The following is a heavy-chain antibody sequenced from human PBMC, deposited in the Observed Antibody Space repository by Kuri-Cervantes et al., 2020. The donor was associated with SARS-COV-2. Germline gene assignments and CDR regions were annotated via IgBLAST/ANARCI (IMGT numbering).Heavy chain of an antibody. CDR2: VNHRGST. D-gene: IGHD6-13*01. Sequence: SETLSLTCAFYGESFSGYYWNWIRQSPGKGLEWIGEVNHRGSTNYNPSLKSRVTMSMDTSKDQFSLRLNSVTAADTAVYYCARRQAGAGTTPDFWGPGILVTVSS. J-gene: IGHJ4*02. CDR1: GESFSGYY. V-gene: IGHV4-34*01. CDR3: ARRQAGAGTTPDF.